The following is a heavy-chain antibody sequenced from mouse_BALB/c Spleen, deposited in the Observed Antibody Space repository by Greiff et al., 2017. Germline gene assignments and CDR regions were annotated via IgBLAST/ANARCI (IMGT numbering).Heavy chain of an antibody. V-gene: IGHV1-15*01. J-gene: IGHJ3*01. CDR3: TRDGYDVAWFAY. CDR1: GYTFTDYE. CDR2: IDPETGGT. D-gene: IGHD2-2*01. Sequence: VQGVESGAELVRPGASVTLSCKASGYTFTDYEMHWVKQTPVHGLEWIGAIDPETGGTAYNQKFKGKATLTADKSSSTAYMELRSLTSEDSAVYYCTRDGYDVAWFAYWGQGTLVTVSA.